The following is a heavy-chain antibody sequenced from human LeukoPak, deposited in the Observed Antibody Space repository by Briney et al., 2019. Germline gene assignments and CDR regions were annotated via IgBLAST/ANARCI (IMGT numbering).Heavy chain of an antibody. V-gene: IGHV4-34*01. D-gene: IGHD3-3*01. Sequence: PSETLSLTCGVYGGSLSGYYWNWIRQPPGKGLEWIGEINHSGSTSYNPSLKSRVTISVDTSKNQFSLKLSSVTAADTAVYYCARGNYVGGMLFGVVHRRGPYYMDVWGKGTTVTVSS. CDR2: INHSGST. CDR1: GGSLSGYY. J-gene: IGHJ6*03. CDR3: ARGNYVGGMLFGVVHRRGPYYMDV.